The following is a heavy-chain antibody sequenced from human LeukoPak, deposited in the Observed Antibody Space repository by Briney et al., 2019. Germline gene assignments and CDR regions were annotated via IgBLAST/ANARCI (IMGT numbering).Heavy chain of an antibody. CDR3: ARDGSYDILTGYYKGYYFDY. CDR1: GLTFSNAW. D-gene: IGHD3-9*01. V-gene: IGHV3-21*01. CDR2: ISSSSSYI. J-gene: IGHJ4*02. Sequence: GGSLRLSCVISGLTFSNAWMSWVRQAPGKGLEWVSSISSSSSYIYYADSVKGRFTISRDNAKNSLYLQMNSLRAEDTAVYYCARDGSYDILTGYYKGYYFDYWGQGTLVTDSS.